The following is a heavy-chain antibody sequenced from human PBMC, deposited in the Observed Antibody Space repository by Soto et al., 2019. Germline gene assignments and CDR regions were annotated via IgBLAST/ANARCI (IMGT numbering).Heavy chain of an antibody. Sequence: AASVKVSCKTSGGTFSSYAISWVRQAPGQGLEWMGGIIPIFGTANYAQKFQGRVTTTADESTSTAYMELSSLRSEDTAVYYCARGSVVGYYSFDYWGQGTLVTVSS. CDR1: GGTFSSYA. D-gene: IGHD1-26*01. V-gene: IGHV1-69*13. CDR2: IIPIFGTA. CDR3: ARGSVVGYYSFDY. J-gene: IGHJ4*02.